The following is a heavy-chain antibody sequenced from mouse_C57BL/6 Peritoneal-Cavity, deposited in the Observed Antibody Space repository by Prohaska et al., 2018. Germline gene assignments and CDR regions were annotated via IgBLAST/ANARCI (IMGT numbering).Heavy chain of an antibody. D-gene: IGHD1-1*01. Sequence: SCKASGYSFTGYYMNWVKQSPEKSLEWIGEINPITGGTTYNQKFKAKATLTVDKSSSTAYMQLKSLTSEDSAVYYCARFRSNYFDYWGQGTTLTVSS. CDR3: ARFRSNYFDY. J-gene: IGHJ2*01. V-gene: IGHV1-42*01. CDR1: GYSFTGYY. CDR2: INPITGGT.